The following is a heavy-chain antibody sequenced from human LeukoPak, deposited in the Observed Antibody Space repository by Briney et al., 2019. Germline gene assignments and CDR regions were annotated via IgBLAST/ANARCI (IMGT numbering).Heavy chain of an antibody. V-gene: IGHV4-39*01. CDR2: IYYSGST. CDR1: GGSISSSSYY. CDR3: ARLSEFLERSVLTYYFDY. Sequence: KPSETLSLNCTVSGGSISSSSYYWGWIRQPPGKGLEWIGSIYYSGSTYYNPSLKSRVTISVDTSKNQFSLKLSSVTAADTAVYYCARLSEFLERSVLTYYFDYWGQGTLVTVSS. J-gene: IGHJ4*02. D-gene: IGHD1-1*01.